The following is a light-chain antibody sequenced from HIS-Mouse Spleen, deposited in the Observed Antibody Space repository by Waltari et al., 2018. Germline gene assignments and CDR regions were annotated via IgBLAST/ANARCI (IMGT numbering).Light chain of an antibody. CDR2: DVS. V-gene: IGLV2-14*03. CDR3: SSYTSSSFNVV. J-gene: IGLJ2*01. Sequence: QSALTQPASVSGSPGQSITISCTGTSSDVGGYTYVPWYQQHPGKAPKLLCYDVSNRPSGVSNRFSGSKSGNTASLTISGLQAEDEADYYCSSYTSSSFNVVFGGGTKLTVL. CDR1: SSDVGGYTY.